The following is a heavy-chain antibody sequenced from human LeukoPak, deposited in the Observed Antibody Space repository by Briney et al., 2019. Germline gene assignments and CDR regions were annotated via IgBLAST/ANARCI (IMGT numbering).Heavy chain of an antibody. J-gene: IGHJ4*02. CDR1: GFTVNNNY. V-gene: IGHV3-9*01. Sequence: GGSLRLSCVASGFTVNNNYMNWVRQGPGKGLEWVSGISWNSGSIGYADSVKGRFTISRDNAKNSLYLQMNSLRAEDTALYYCAKDFGDGYNYGGGTFDYWGQGTLVTVSS. D-gene: IGHD5-24*01. CDR2: ISWNSGSI. CDR3: AKDFGDGYNYGGGTFDY.